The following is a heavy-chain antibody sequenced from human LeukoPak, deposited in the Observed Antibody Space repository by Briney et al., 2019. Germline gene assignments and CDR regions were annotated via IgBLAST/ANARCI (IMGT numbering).Heavy chain of an antibody. V-gene: IGHV1-2*04. J-gene: IGHJ5*02. CDR1: GYTFTSYD. CDR3: ARGGVVTAGIVKWFDP. CDR2: INPNSGDT. Sequence: GASVKVSCKASGYTFTSYDINWVRQAPGQGLEWMGWINPNSGDTKYAQKFHDSVSITRDTSISTAYMELSRLTSADTAVYYCARGGVVTAGIVKWFDPWGQGTLVTVSS. D-gene: IGHD2-2*01.